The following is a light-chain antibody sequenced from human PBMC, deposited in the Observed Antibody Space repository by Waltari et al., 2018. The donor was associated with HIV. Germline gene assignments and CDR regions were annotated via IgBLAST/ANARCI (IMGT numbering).Light chain of an antibody. CDR1: QRVSSSY. Sequence: EIVLTQSPGTLSLSSGERATLSCRASQRVSSSYLAGYQQKPGQAPRLLIYGASSRGTGIPDRFSGSGSVTDFTLTIRRLEPEDFAVYYCEQYGSSITFGQGTRLEIK. CDR2: GAS. V-gene: IGKV3-20*01. CDR3: EQYGSSIT. J-gene: IGKJ5*01.